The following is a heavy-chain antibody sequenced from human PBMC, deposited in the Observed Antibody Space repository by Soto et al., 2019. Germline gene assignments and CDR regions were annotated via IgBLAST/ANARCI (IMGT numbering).Heavy chain of an antibody. D-gene: IGHD1-26*01. J-gene: IGHJ4*02. V-gene: IGHV4-31*02. CDR3: ALALGPTTGLDY. Sequence: SETLSLTCSVSGASTVSHYHWTWIRQPPGKGLEWMGYIFNSGTTFYNPSLTSRLSISMDTSGNHFSLELRSVTAADTAVYYCALALGPTTGLDYWGQGTLVTVST. CDR2: IFNSGTT. CDR1: GASTVSHYH.